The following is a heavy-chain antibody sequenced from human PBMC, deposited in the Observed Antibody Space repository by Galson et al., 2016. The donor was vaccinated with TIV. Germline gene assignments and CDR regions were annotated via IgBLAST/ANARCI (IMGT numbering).Heavy chain of an antibody. V-gene: IGHV1-24*01. CDR3: ATVAWFPGLSLDN. J-gene: IGHJ4*02. CDR2: FDPEVGKT. D-gene: IGHD3-22*01. Sequence: SVKVSCKVSGDSLSELVMHWVRQALGKGLEWMGGFDPEVGKTIYAQKLEGRVTMTADTSTDTAYMELGSLRFEDTAIYYCATVAWFPGLSLDNWGQGTQVTVSS. CDR1: GDSLSELV.